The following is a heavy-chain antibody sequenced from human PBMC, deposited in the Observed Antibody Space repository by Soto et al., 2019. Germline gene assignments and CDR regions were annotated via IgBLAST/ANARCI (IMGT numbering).Heavy chain of an antibody. CDR3: ARMPYGSGSYYYYYYYGMDV. CDR2: IFSNDEK. V-gene: IGHV2-26*01. D-gene: IGHD3-10*01. J-gene: IGHJ6*02. CDR1: GFSLSNARMG. Sequence: QVTLKESGPVLVKPTETLTLTCTVSGFSLSNARMGVSWIRQPPGKALEWLAHIFSNDEKSYSTSLKSRLTISKDTSKSQVVLTMTNMDPVDTATYYCARMPYGSGSYYYYYYYGMDVWGQGTTVTVS.